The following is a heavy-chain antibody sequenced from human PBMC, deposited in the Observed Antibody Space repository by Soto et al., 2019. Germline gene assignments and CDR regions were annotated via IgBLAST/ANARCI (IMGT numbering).Heavy chain of an antibody. V-gene: IGHV4-39*01. CDR2: IFHTGST. CDR1: GGSISSNNIY. Sequence: QLQLQESGPGLVKPSETLSLTCTVSGGSISSNNIYWDWIRQPPGKGLEWIGNIFHTGSTNYRPSLKTRVTISVDTSKNLFSLRLSSVTAADTAVYYCARRPQNYGVDVWGQGTTVTVSS. J-gene: IGHJ6*02. CDR3: ARRPQNYGVDV.